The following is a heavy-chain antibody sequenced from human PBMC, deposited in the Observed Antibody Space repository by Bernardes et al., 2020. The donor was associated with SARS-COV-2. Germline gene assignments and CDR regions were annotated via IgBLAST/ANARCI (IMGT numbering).Heavy chain of an antibody. V-gene: IGHV3-43*01. CDR3: AKDLEDIVVTGGFDY. CDR2: ISWDGGST. Sequence: GSLRLSCAASGFTFDDYTMHWVRQAPGKGLEWVSLISWDGGSTYYADSVKGRFTISRDNSKNSLYLQMNSLRTEDTALYYCAKDLEDIVVTGGFDYWGQGTLVTVSS. CDR1: GFTFDDYT. D-gene: IGHD2-15*01. J-gene: IGHJ4*02.